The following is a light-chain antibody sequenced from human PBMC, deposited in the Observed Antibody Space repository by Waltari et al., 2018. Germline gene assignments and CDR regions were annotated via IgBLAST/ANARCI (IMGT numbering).Light chain of an antibody. V-gene: IGKV3-20*01. CDR2: GSS. CDR1: QTISSY. J-gene: IGKJ2*01. Sequence: EIVLTQSPGTLPLSPGDRATLPCRASQTISSYLVWYQQKPGQAPRLLIYGSSSRATGIPDRFSGSGSGTDFTLTISRLEPEDFAVYYCQQYGSLPPYIFGQGTKLEIK. CDR3: QQYGSLPPYI.